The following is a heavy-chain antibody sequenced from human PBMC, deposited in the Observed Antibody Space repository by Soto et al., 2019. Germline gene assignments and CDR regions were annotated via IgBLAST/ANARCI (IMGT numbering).Heavy chain of an antibody. CDR3: ARDPNLSRYCSGGSCYSRYYFDY. D-gene: IGHD2-15*01. Sequence: GASVKVSCKASGYSFSFYGINWVRQAPGQGLEWMGWINPSDGDRNFAQKFEDRVTMTTATSTNTVFLELRSLKSDDTAIYYCARDPNLSRYCSGGSCYSRYYFDYWGQGTLVTVSS. CDR1: GYSFSFYG. V-gene: IGHV1-18*01. J-gene: IGHJ4*02. CDR2: INPSDGDR.